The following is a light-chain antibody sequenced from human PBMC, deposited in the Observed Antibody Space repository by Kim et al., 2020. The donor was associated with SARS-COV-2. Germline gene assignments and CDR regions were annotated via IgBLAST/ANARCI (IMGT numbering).Light chain of an antibody. CDR3: QVWDSSSDQPWV. V-gene: IGLV3-21*04. J-gene: IGLJ2*01. CDR2: YDS. CDR1: NIGSKS. Sequence: SYELTQPPSVSVAPGKTARITCGGNNIGSKSVHWYQQKPGQAPVLVIYYDSDRPSGIPERFSGSNSGNTATLTISRVEAGDEADYYCQVWDSSSDQPWVF.